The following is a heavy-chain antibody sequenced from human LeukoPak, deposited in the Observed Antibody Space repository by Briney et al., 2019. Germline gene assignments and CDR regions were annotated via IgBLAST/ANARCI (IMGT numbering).Heavy chain of an antibody. CDR1: GFNFSTYD. J-gene: IGHJ3*02. Sequence: PGEALRLSCAASGFNFSTYDMNWVRQAPGKGLEWVSSLTTDSEYIYYANSVKGRFTVSRDNAKNSLFLEMNSLRAEDTAVYYCARGGVTAIRSDAFDIWGQGTMVTVSS. CDR2: LTTDSEYI. CDR3: ARGGVTAIRSDAFDI. V-gene: IGHV3-21*01. D-gene: IGHD2-21*02.